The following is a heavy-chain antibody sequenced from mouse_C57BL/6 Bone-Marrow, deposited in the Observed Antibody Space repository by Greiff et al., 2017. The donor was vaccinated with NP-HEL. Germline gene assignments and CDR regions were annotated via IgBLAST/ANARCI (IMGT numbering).Heavy chain of an antibody. D-gene: IGHD1-1*01. J-gene: IGHJ4*01. CDR3: ARWDYGMCYARDY. V-gene: IGHV1-64*01. CDR2: IHPNSGST. Sequence: VQLQQPGAELVKPGASVKLSCKASGYTFTSYWMHWVKQRPGQGLEWIGMIHPNSGSTNYNEKFKSKATLTVDKSSSTAYMQLSSLTSEDSAVYYCARWDYGMCYARDYWGQGTSVTVSS. CDR1: GYTFTSYW.